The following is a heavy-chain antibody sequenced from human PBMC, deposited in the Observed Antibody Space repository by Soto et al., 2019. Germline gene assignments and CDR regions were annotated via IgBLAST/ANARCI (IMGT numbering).Heavy chain of an antibody. CDR3: ARDFFCSGGRCSDVFDI. CDR2: IYYSGST. CDR1: GGSISSGGYY. D-gene: IGHD2-15*01. Sequence: SETLSLTCTVSGGSISSGGYYWSWIRQHPGKGLEWIGYIYYSGSTYYNPSLKSRVTISVDTSKNQFSLKLWGLRSDDTALYYCARDFFCSGGRCSDVFDIWGQGTMVTVSS. J-gene: IGHJ3*02. V-gene: IGHV4-31*03.